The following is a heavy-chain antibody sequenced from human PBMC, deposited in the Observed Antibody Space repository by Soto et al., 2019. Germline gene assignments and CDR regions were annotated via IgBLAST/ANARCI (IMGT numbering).Heavy chain of an antibody. CDR3: ARGHNDSSSWYGYYYYYMDV. V-gene: IGHV3-33*01. CDR2: IWYDGSNK. CDR1: GFTFSSYG. J-gene: IGHJ6*03. D-gene: IGHD6-13*01. Sequence: GGSLRLSCAASGFTFSSYGMHWVRQAPGKGLEWVAVIWYDGSNKYYADSVKGRFTISRDNSKNTLYLQMNSLRAEDTAVYYCARGHNDSSSWYGYYYYYMDVWGKGTTVTV.